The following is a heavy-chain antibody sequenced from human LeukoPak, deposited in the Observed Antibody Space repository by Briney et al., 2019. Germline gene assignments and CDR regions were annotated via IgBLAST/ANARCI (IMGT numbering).Heavy chain of an antibody. Sequence: PSETLSLTCAVYGGSFSGYYWSWIRQPPGKGLEWIGEINHSGSTNYNPSLKSRVTISVDTSKNQFSLKLSSVTAADTAVYYCARGGVVALRESRYWFDPWGQGTLVTVSS. CDR3: ARGGVVALRESRYWFDP. D-gene: IGHD2-2*01. V-gene: IGHV4-34*01. CDR2: INHSGST. J-gene: IGHJ5*02. CDR1: GGSFSGYY.